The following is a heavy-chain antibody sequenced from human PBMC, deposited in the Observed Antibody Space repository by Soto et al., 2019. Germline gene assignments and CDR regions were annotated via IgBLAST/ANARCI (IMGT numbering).Heavy chain of an antibody. V-gene: IGHV3-53*02. CDR2: IYSGGST. D-gene: IGHD3-22*01. CDR3: AREVAYYDSSGYRQYYFEY. J-gene: IGHJ4*02. Sequence: EVQLGETGGGLIQPGGSLRLSCAASGFTVSSNYMSWVRQAPGKGLEWVSVIYSGGSTYYADSVKGRFTISRDNSKNTLYLQMNSLRAEDTAVYYCAREVAYYDSSGYRQYYFEYWGQGTLVTVSS. CDR1: GFTVSSNY.